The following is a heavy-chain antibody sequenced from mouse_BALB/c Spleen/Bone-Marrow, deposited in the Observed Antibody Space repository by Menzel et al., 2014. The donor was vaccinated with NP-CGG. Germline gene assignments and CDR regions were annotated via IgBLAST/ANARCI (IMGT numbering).Heavy chain of an antibody. CDR1: GYSIXSDYA. CDR2: ISYSGST. CDR3: ARGGRYGSYAMDY. Sequence: EVQLQESGPGLVKPSQSLSLTCTVTGYSIXSDYAWNWIRQFPGNKLEWMGYISYSGSTSYNPSLKSRISITRDTSKNQFFLQLNSVTTEDTATYYCARGGRYGSYAMDYWGQGTSVTVSS. J-gene: IGHJ4*01. V-gene: IGHV3-2*02. D-gene: IGHD2-14*01.